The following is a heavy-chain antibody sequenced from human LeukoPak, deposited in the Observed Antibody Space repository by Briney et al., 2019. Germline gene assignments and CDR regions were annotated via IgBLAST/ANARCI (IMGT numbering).Heavy chain of an antibody. CDR1: GGTFSSYA. J-gene: IGHJ6*02. CDR2: IIPIFGIA. D-gene: IGHD6-6*01. V-gene: IGHV1-69*13. Sequence: ASVKVSCKASGGTFSSYAISWVRQAPGQGLEWMGGIIPIFGIANYAQKFQGRVTITADESTSTAYMELSSLRSEDTAVYYCASSSSTYYGMDVWGQGTTVTVSS. CDR3: ASSSSTYYGMDV.